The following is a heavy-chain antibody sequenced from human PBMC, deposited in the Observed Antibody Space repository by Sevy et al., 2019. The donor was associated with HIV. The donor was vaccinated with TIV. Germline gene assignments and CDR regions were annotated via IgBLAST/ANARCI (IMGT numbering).Heavy chain of an antibody. CDR3: AKGFCSGGSCPRDYYYYGMDV. J-gene: IGHJ6*02. V-gene: IGHV3-23*01. D-gene: IGHD2-15*01. CDR2: ISGSGRYT. Sequence: GGSLRLSCAASGFTFSTYAMNWVRQAPGKGLEWVSSISGSGRYTYYADSVEGRFTISRDSSKNTLYLSMNSLRADDTAVYYCAKGFCSGGSCPRDYYYYGMDVWGQGTTVTVSS. CDR1: GFTFSTYA.